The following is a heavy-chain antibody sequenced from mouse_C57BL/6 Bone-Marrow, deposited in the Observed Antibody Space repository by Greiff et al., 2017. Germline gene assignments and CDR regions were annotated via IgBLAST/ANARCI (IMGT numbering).Heavy chain of an antibody. V-gene: IGHV1-63*01. CDR2: IYPGGGYT. CDR3: ARYYYYGSNYFDY. D-gene: IGHD1-1*01. Sequence: VQLQQSGAELVRPGTSVKMSCKASGYTFTNYWIGWAKQRPGHGLEWIGDIYPGGGYTNYNEKFKGKATLTADKSSSTAYMQFSSLTSEDSAIYYCARYYYYGSNYFDYWGQGTTLTVSS. J-gene: IGHJ2*01. CDR1: GYTFTNYW.